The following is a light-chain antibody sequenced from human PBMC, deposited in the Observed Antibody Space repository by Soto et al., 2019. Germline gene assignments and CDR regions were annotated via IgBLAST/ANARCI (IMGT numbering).Light chain of an antibody. J-gene: IGLJ2*01. CDR3: QSYDNNLRLV. Sequence: QSVLTQPPSVSGAPGQRVSISCTGSSSNIGAAFDVHWYQQLPRNAPKLLTYDNSNRPAGVPDRFSGSRSGTSASLAITGLQDEDEADYYCQSYDNNLRLVFGRGTKLTVL. CDR2: DNS. V-gene: IGLV1-40*01. CDR1: SSNIGAAFD.